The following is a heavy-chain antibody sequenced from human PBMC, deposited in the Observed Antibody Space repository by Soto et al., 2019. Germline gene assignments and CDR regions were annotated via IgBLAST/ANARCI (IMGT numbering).Heavy chain of an antibody. CDR3: ARTYSSSWSPFDY. CDR2: INQSGGT. V-gene: IGHV4-34*01. Sequence: QVQLQQWGAGLLKPSETLSLTCAVYGGSFSGYYWSWIRQPPGKGLEWIGEINQSGGTNYNPSLTSRVTISLDTSKNQFSLKLSSVTAADTAVYYCARTYSSSWSPFDYWGQGTLVTVSS. CDR1: GGSFSGYY. D-gene: IGHD6-13*01. J-gene: IGHJ4*02.